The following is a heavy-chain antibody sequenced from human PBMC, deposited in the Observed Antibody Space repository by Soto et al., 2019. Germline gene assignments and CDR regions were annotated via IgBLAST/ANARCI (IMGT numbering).Heavy chain of an antibody. V-gene: IGHV3-30*18. D-gene: IGHD1-26*01. CDR2: ILYDESDQ. J-gene: IGHJ4*02. CDR3: AKDGTHLWSKQYYFDS. Sequence: QVQLVESGGGVVQPGRSLRLSCSASGFTFSDYTMHWVRQAPGRGLEWVAIILYDESDQYYSDSVKGRVTISRDNSKNTLYLQMHSLTTEDTAVYYCAKDGTHLWSKQYYFDSWGQGALVTVSS. CDR1: GFTFSDYT.